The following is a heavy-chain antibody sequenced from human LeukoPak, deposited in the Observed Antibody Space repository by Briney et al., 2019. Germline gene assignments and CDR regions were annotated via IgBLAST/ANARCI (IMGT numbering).Heavy chain of an antibody. Sequence: GGSLRLSCAASGFTFSSYAMSWVRQAPGKGLEWVSAISGSGGSTYYADSVKGRFTISRDNSKNTLYLQMNSLRAEDTAVYYCAREPYSSGWYFSYYFDYWGQGTLVTVSS. CDR2: ISGSGGST. V-gene: IGHV3-23*01. D-gene: IGHD6-19*01. CDR1: GFTFSSYA. CDR3: AREPYSSGWYFSYYFDY. J-gene: IGHJ4*02.